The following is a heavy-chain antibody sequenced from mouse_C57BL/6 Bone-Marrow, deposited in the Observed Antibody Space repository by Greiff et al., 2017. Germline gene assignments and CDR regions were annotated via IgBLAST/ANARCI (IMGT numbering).Heavy chain of an antibody. CDR2: INPSNGGT. J-gene: IGHJ2*01. V-gene: IGHV1-53*01. CDR1: GYTFTSYW. D-gene: IGHD1-1*01. CDR3: ASTTTVVANFDY. Sequence: VQLQQPGTELVKPGASVKLSCKASGYTFTSYWMHWVKQRPGQGLEWIGNINPSNGGTNYNEKFKSKATLTVDKSSSTAYMQLSSLTSEDSAVXYCASTTTVVANFDYWGQGTTLTVSS.